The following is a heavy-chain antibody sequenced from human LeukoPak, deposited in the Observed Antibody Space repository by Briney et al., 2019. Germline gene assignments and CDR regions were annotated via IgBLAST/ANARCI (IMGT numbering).Heavy chain of an antibody. CDR2: IKHSGST. CDR3: ARLATALPPGAHYYFDY. J-gene: IGHJ4*02. CDR1: GGSFSGYY. Sequence: PSETLSLTCAVFGGSFSGYYWSWIRQPPGKGLEWIGEIKHSGSTNFNPCLKSRVSISLDTSKGQFSLKLTSVTAADTAVYYCARLATALPPGAHYYFDYWGQGTLVTVSS. V-gene: IGHV4-34*01. D-gene: IGHD6-6*01.